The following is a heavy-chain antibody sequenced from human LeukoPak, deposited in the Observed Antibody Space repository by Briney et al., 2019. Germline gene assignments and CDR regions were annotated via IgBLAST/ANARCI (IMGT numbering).Heavy chain of an antibody. CDR1: GFTFSSYW. CDR2: VKPDGSEK. D-gene: IGHD3-22*01. V-gene: IGHV3-7*01. J-gene: IGHJ4*02. Sequence: GGSLRLSCAASGFTFSSYWMTWVRQAPGKGLERVAHVKPDGSEKSYVDSVKGRFTISRDNAQNSLYLQMNSLRAEDTAVYYCARDRGYYVFDYWGQGTLVTVSS. CDR3: ARDRGYYVFDY.